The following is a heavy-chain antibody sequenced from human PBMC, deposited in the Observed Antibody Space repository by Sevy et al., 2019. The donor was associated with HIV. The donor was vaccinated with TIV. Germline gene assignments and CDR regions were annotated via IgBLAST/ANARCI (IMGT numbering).Heavy chain of an antibody. CDR1: GYSFTSYW. J-gene: IGHJ4*02. D-gene: IGHD6-19*01. CDR3: AKSPLYSSGLFYLDY. Sequence: GESLKISCKGSGYSFTSYWIGWVRQMPGKGLEWMGIIYPGDSDTRYSPSFQGQVTISADKSIRTAYLQWSSLQASDTAMYYCAKSPLYSSGLFYLDYWGQGTLVTVSS. CDR2: IYPGDSDT. V-gene: IGHV5-51*01.